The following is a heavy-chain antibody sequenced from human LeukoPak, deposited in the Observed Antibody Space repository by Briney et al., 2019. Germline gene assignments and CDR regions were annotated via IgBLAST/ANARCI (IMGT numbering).Heavy chain of an antibody. V-gene: IGHV4-39*07. CDR3: AGSGRYYYDSSGYYPIDY. Sequence: PSETLSLTCAVSGGSISSSSYYWGWIRQPPGKGLEWIGSIYYSGSTYYNPSLKSRVTISVDTSKNQFSLKLSSVTAADTAVYYCAGSGRYYYDSSGYYPIDYWGQGTLVTVSS. J-gene: IGHJ4*02. CDR2: IYYSGST. CDR1: GGSISSSSYY. D-gene: IGHD3-22*01.